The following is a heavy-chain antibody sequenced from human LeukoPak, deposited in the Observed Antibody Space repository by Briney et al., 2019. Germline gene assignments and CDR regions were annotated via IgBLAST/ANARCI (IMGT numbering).Heavy chain of an antibody. V-gene: IGHV4-39*01. J-gene: IGHJ3*02. D-gene: IGHD6-6*01. CDR2: IYYSGST. CDR3: AHPISLIAARQDDAFDI. Sequence: SETLSLTCTVSGGSISSSSYYWGWIRQPPGKGLEWIGSIYYSGSTYYNPSLKSRVTISVDTSKNQFSLKLSSVTAADTAVYYCAHPISLIAARQDDAFDIWGQGTMVTVSS. CDR1: GGSISSSSYY.